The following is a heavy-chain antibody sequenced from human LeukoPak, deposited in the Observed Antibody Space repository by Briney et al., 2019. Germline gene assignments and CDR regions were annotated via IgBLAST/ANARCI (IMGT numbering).Heavy chain of an antibody. Sequence: GGSLRLSCAVSGFTFSSHSMNWVRQAPGKGLEWVSYISSSSSTIYYADSVKGRFTISRDNAKNSLYLQMNSLRAEDTAAYYCARGRPYYFDYWGQGTLVTVSS. CDR2: ISSSSSTI. J-gene: IGHJ4*02. CDR3: ARGRPYYFDY. V-gene: IGHV3-48*01. CDR1: GFTFSSHS.